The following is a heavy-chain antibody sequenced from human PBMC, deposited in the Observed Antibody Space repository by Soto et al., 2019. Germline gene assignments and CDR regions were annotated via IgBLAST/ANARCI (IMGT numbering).Heavy chain of an antibody. J-gene: IGHJ4*02. V-gene: IGHV1-69*01. CDR2: IIPVSGAA. D-gene: IGHD2-2*01. CDR3: ATALGCRSTSCTLDY. Sequence: QVQLVQSGAEVKKPGSSVKVSCKASGGTFGSYAFIWVRQAPGQGLAWMGGIIPVSGAAHYAQKFQGRVTSTADESTSTAYMELSSLSSQDTAVYYCATALGCRSTSCTLDYWGQGTRVIVSS. CDR1: GGTFGSYA.